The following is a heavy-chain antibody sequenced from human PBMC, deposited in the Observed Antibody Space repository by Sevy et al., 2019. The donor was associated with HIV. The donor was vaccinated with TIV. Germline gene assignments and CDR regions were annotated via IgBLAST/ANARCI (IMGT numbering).Heavy chain of an antibody. Sequence: GGSLRLSCTASGVTFGDYCMSWVHQAPGKGLEWVAFLKSDVYGGTVDHAASVRGRFVISRDDSKTIAYLQMNDLKTEDTGVYYCTRWKAAQSIFDYWGQGALVTVSS. J-gene: IGHJ4*02. D-gene: IGHD6-13*01. CDR2: LKSDVYGGTV. V-gene: IGHV3-49*04. CDR3: TRWKAAQSIFDY. CDR1: GVTFGDYC.